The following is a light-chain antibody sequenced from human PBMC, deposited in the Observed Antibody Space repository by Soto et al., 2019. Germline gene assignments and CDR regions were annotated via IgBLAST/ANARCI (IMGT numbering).Light chain of an antibody. CDR1: HNILYSSNNKNY. J-gene: IGKJ1*01. CDR2: WAS. Sequence: DLVITQSPDSLSVSLGERSTIKFRSIHNILYSSNNKNYLAWYQQKPGQPPKLLIYWASTRESGVPDRFSGPGSRTDFTLTISSLQTEDVAVYYCQQYYSTPWTFGQGTKVDIK. CDR3: QQYYSTPWT. V-gene: IGKV4-1*01.